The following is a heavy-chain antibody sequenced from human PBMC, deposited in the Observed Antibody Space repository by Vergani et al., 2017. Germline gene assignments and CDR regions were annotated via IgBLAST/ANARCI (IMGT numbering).Heavy chain of an antibody. CDR2: IIPIFGTA. D-gene: IGHD4-23*01. CDR1: GFTFSSYA. CDR3: ARDFWDGGNTDTYGMDV. J-gene: IGHJ6*02. V-gene: IGHV1-69*01. Sequence: VQLLESGGGLVQPGGSLRLSCAASGFTFSSYAISWVRQAPGQGLEWMGGIIPIFGTANYAQKFQGRVTITADESTSTAYMELSSLRSEDTAVYYCARDFWDGGNTDTYGMDVWGQGTTVTVSS.